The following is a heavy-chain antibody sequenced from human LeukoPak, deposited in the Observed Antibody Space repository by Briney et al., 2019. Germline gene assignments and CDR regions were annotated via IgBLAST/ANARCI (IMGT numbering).Heavy chain of an antibody. CDR1: GFTFSSYS. V-gene: IGHV3-48*03. CDR3: AELGITMIGGV. J-gene: IGHJ6*04. CDR2: ISISGSTI. Sequence: PGGSLRLSCAASGFTFSSYSMKWVRQAPGKGLEWVSYISISGSTIHYADSVKGRFTISRDNAKNSLYLQMNSLRAEDTAVYYCAELGITMIGGVWGKGTTVTISS. D-gene: IGHD3-10*02.